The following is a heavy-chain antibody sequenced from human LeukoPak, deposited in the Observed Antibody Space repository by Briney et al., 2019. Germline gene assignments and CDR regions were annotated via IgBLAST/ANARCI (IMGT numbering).Heavy chain of an antibody. CDR1: GYTFTSYY. D-gene: IGHD3-16*01. CDR3: ARGPALHKNWVGGRWFDP. Sequence: ASVKVSCKPSGYTFTSYYIHWVRQAPGQGLEWMGIINPIGRSTNYAQKFQGRVAMTRDTSTTTVYMELSSLRSEDTAMYYCARGPALHKNWVGGRWFDPWGQGTLVTVSS. CDR2: INPIGRST. V-gene: IGHV1-46*01. J-gene: IGHJ5*02.